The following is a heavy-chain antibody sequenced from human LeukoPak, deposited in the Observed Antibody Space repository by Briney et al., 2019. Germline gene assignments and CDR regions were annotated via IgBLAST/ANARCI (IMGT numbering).Heavy chain of an antibody. CDR2: IKQDGSQK. CDR1: GFTFSSYW. V-gene: IGHV3-7*01. Sequence: LPGGSLRLSCAASGFTFSSYWMSWVRQAPGKGLEWVANIKQDGSQKYDVDSVKGRFTISRDNAKNSLYLQMNSLRAEDTAVYYCARAVTTTHFDYWGQGTLVTVSS. J-gene: IGHJ4*02. CDR3: ARAVTTTHFDY. D-gene: IGHD1-1*01.